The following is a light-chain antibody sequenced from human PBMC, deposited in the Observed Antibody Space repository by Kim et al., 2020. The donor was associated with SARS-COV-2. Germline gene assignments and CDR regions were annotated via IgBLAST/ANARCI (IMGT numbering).Light chain of an antibody. V-gene: IGKV1-13*02. CDR3: QQINSYPT. J-gene: IGKJ4*01. CDR2: AAS. Sequence: AIQLTQSPSSLSASVGDRVTITCRASQSISSSLTWYQQKPGKAPKLLIYAASSLQSGVPSRFSGSGSGTDFTLTISSLQPEDFATYYCQQINSYPTFGGGTKVDIK. CDR1: QSISSS.